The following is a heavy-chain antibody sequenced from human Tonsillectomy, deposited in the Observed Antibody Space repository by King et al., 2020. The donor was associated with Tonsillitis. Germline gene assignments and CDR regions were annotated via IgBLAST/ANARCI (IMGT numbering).Heavy chain of an antibody. D-gene: IGHD3-22*01. CDR2: ISWDSGSM. J-gene: IGHJ4*02. CDR3: AKDKRVVITTLFDY. V-gene: IGHV3-9*01. Sequence: VQLVESGGGLVQPGRSLRLSCAASGFTFDDYAMHWVRQAPGKGLEWGSGISWDSGSMDYADSVKGRFTISSDNAKNSLYLQMNSLSAEDTALYYCAKDKRVVITTLFDYWGQGTLVTVSS. CDR1: GFTFDDYA.